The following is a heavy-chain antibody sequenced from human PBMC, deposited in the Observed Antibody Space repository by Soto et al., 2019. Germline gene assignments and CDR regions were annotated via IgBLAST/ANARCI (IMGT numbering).Heavy chain of an antibody. D-gene: IGHD3-10*01. V-gene: IGHV3-13*01. CDR2: IGSDGDT. CDR1: GFSFRDYD. CDR3: ARGNGKNYGPAMGDGFDI. Sequence: SLRLSCAVSGFSFRDYDMYWVRQISGKGLEWVSGIGSDGDTYYAGSVKGRFTVSRENDKNSLYLQMRGLRPGDTAVYYCARGNGKNYGPAMGDGFDIWGQGTTVTVSS. J-gene: IGHJ3*02.